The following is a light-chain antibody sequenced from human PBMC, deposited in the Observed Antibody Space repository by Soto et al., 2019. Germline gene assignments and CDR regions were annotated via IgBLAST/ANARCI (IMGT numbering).Light chain of an antibody. V-gene: IGKV3-20*01. CDR1: QTVSSN. CDR3: QQYGSSRT. J-gene: IGKJ1*01. CDR2: GAS. Sequence: ETVMTQSPGTLSVSPGERATLSCRASQTVSSNLAWYQQKPGQAPRLLIYGASSRATGIPDRFSGSGSGTDFTLTISGLEPEDFAVYYCQQYGSSRTFGQGTKVDIK.